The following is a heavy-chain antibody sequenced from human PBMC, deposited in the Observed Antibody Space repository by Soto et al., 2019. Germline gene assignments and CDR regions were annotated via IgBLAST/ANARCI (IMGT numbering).Heavy chain of an antibody. CDR3: TTDDPNNRY. CDR2: IKSKSGGGTT. V-gene: IGHV3-15*01. Sequence: EVQLVESGGGLVKPGGSLRLSCAASGFTFSNAWMSWVRQTPGKGLEWVGRIKSKSGGGTTDYAAPVKGRFTISRDDSKNTLYLQMSSLKTEDTAVYYCTTDDPNNRYCGQGTLVTVSS. J-gene: IGHJ4*02. CDR1: GFTFSNAW.